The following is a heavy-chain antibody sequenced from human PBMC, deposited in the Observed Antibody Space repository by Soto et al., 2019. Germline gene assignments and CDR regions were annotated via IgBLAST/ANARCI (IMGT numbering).Heavy chain of an antibody. CDR3: ATDRVPARKDVDY. CDR1: GFTFSSYS. CDR2: ISGSGGST. Sequence: VQLLESGGGLVQPGGSLRLSCAASGFTFSSYSMNWVRQAPGKGLECVSGISGSGGSTYYADSVKGRFTISRDNAKNTLYLQMDSLRPEDTAIYNCATDRVPARKDVDYWGQGTLVTVSS. V-gene: IGHV3-23*01. D-gene: IGHD2-2*01. J-gene: IGHJ4*02.